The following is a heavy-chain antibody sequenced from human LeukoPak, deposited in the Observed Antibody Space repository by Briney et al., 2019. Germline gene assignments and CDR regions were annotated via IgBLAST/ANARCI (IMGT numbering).Heavy chain of an antibody. CDR2: IWYDGSNK. Sequence: GGSLRLSCAASGFTFSSYGMHWVRQAPGKGLEWVAVIWYDGSNKYYADSVKGRFTISRDNSKNTLYLQMNSLRAEDTAVYYCARDTRDPGSYYYYCGMDVWGQGTTVTVSS. D-gene: IGHD1-1*01. CDR1: GFTFSSYG. J-gene: IGHJ6*02. CDR3: ARDTRDPGSYYYYCGMDV. V-gene: IGHV3-33*01.